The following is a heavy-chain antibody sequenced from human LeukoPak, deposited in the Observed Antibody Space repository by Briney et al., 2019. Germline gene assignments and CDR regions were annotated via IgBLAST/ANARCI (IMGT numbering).Heavy chain of an antibody. CDR3: ASRYTGALRGAYDM. V-gene: IGHV5-51*01. CDR2: FYPGDSDV. Sequence: GESLKISCQISEYTSYTYWIAWVRPRPGKGLEWMGVFYPGDSDVKYSPSFGDLVTISTDKFTDTAYLQWRSLRASDTAIYYCASRYTGALRGAYDMWGLGTTVTVSS. J-gene: IGHJ3*02. D-gene: IGHD7-27*01. CDR1: EYTSYTYW.